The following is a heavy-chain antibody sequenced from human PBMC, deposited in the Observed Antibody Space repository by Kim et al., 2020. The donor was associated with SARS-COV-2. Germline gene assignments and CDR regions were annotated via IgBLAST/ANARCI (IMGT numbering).Heavy chain of an antibody. J-gene: IGHJ4*02. V-gene: IGHV1-18*01. CDR1: DYSFTNYG. Sequence: ASVKVSCKTSDYSFTNYGISWVRQAPGQGLEWMGWISGYNGNTKYTQNLQGRITMTTDTSTSTAYMELRSLRSDDTAVYYCARGPLGSGSPRWDSWGQGTLVAVSA. D-gene: IGHD3-10*01. CDR3: ARGPLGSGSPRWDS. CDR2: ISGYNGNT.